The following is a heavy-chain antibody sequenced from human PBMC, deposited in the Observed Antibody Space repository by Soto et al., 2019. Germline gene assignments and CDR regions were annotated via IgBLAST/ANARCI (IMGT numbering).Heavy chain of an antibody. CDR2: IYYSGST. Sequence: QVQLQESGPGLVKPSETLSLTCTVSGGSISSYYWSWIRQPPGKGLEWIGYIYYSGSTNYNPSLKSRVPISVDTSKNHFALKLSSVAAADKAVYYCARSTTDYGDPHWYFDLWGRGTLVTVSS. D-gene: IGHD4-17*01. V-gene: IGHV4-59*01. J-gene: IGHJ2*01. CDR1: GGSISSYY. CDR3: ARSTTDYGDPHWYFDL.